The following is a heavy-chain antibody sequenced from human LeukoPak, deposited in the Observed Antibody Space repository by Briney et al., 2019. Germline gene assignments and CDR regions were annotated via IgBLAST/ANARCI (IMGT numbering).Heavy chain of an antibody. Sequence: ASVKVSCKTSGYTFTTYGISWVRQAPGQGLEWMGWISGSNGNTKYAQKVQGRVTMTTDTSTTTAYREVRSLRSDDTAVYHCARDRDRMVQGVTALFDYWGQGTLVTVSS. D-gene: IGHD3-10*01. CDR3: ARDRDRMVQGVTALFDY. V-gene: IGHV1-18*04. CDR1: GYTFTTYG. J-gene: IGHJ4*02. CDR2: ISGSNGNT.